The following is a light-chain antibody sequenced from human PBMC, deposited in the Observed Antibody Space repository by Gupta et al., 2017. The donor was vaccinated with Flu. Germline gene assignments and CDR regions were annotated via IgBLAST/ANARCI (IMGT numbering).Light chain of an antibody. Sequence: QSALTQPPSVSGSPGQSVTISCTGTSSDVGSYNRVSWYQQSPGTAPKLMIYDVSNRPSGVPDRFSGSKSGNTASLTISVLQAEDEADYYCTSYTSSSTYVFGTGTKVTVL. CDR2: DVS. V-gene: IGLV2-18*02. CDR1: SSDVGSYNR. J-gene: IGLJ1*01. CDR3: TSYTSSSTYV.